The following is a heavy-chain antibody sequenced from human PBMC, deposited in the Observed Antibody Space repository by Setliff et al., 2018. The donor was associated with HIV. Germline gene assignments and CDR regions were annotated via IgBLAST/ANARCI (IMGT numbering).Heavy chain of an antibody. Sequence: SETLSLTCNVSGASTGSSVFSWNWVRQPAGKGWEWIGRMSASGGTTYTPSLKGRVSMSRDTSRNEFYLRLSSVTTADTAIYYCTRETPIPSRLFYYMDVWGKGTTVTVS. V-gene: IGHV4-4*07. CDR2: MSASGGT. J-gene: IGHJ6*03. D-gene: IGHD2-21*02. CDR1: GASTGSSVFS. CDR3: TRETPIPSRLFYYMDV.